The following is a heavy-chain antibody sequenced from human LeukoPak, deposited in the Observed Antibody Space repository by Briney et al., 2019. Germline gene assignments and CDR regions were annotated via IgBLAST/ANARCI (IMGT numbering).Heavy chain of an antibody. D-gene: IGHD5-18*01. CDR2: INPNSGGT. CDR1: GYTFTGYY. Sequence: ASVKVSCKASGYTFTGYYMHWVRQAPGQGLERMGWINPNSGGTSYTQKFQGRVTVTRDTSINTAYMELSRLRSDDTAVYYCAREGGGYNYAFRYWGQGTLVTVSS. V-gene: IGHV1-2*02. J-gene: IGHJ4*02. CDR3: AREGGGYNYAFRY.